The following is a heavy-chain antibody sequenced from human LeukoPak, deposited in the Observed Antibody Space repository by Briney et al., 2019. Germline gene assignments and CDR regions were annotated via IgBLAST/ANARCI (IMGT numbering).Heavy chain of an antibody. J-gene: IGHJ5*02. CDR2: IYYSGRT. CDR1: GGSISSTSHY. CDR3: ATSSAGDSSSLYYESFRPNWFGP. V-gene: IGHV4-39*01. D-gene: IGHD3-22*01. Sequence: SETLSLTCTVSGGSISSTSHYWDWIRQPPRKGLEWIGSIYYSGRTYYNPSLKSRVTISVDTSKNQFSLKLSSVTAADTAIYYCATSSAGDSSSLYYESFRPNWFGPWGQGTLVTVSS.